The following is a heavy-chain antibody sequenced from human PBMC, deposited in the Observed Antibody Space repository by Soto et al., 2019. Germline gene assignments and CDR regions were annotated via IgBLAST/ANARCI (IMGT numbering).Heavy chain of an antibody. J-gene: IGHJ4*02. CDR3: AREYYDSSGYYGGFDY. V-gene: IGHV4-30-4*01. CDR1: GGSISSGDYY. D-gene: IGHD3-22*01. CDR2: IYYSGST. Sequence: SETLSLTCTVSGGSISSGDYYRSWIRQPPGKGLEWIGYIYYSGSTYYNPSLKSRVTISVDTSKNQFSLKLSSVTAADTAVYYCAREYYDSSGYYGGFDYWGQGTLVTVSS.